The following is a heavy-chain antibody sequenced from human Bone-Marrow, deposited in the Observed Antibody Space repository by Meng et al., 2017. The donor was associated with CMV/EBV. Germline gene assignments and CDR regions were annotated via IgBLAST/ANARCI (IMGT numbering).Heavy chain of an antibody. Sequence: SLKISCAASGFTFDDYAMHWVRQVPGKGLEWVAGVSWNSDKIGYGDSVKGRFTISRDNAKRSLYLQMNSLRPEDTALYYCARNRMLDVWGQGTTVTVSS. CDR3: ARNRMLDV. CDR1: GFTFDDYA. J-gene: IGHJ6*01. V-gene: IGHV3-9*01. CDR2: VSWNSDKI.